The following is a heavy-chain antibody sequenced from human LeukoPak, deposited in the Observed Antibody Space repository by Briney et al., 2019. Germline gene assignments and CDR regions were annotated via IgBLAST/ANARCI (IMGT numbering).Heavy chain of an antibody. Sequence: ASVRVSCKASGYTFKGYYMHWVRQAPGQGFEWMGWSNPNSDGTNYAQKFQGRVSMTRDTSINTVYMELSSLRSDDTAVYYCARRSSSSWYDYWGQGTLVTVSS. CDR2: SNPNSDGT. CDR3: ARRSSSSWYDY. CDR1: GYTFKGYY. J-gene: IGHJ4*02. D-gene: IGHD6-13*01. V-gene: IGHV1-2*02.